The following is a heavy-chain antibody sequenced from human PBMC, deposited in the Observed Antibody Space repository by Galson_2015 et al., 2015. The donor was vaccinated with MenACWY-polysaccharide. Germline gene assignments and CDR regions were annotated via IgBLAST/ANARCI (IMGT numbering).Heavy chain of an antibody. J-gene: IGHJ4*02. CDR1: GFTFSAYT. CDR2: ISIDGRNT. CDR3: VKAHETSGWNRGPGY. Sequence: SLRLSCAASGFTFSAYTMSWIRQAPGKGLEWVTVISIDGRNTYYADPVKGRFTISRDNSKNTLFLQMNGLTAEDTAVYYCVKAHETSGWNRGPGYWGQGTLVTVS. V-gene: IGHV3-23*01. D-gene: IGHD6-19*01.